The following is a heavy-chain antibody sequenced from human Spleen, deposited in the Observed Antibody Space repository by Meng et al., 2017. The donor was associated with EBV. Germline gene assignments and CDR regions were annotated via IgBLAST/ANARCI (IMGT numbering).Heavy chain of an antibody. J-gene: IGHJ4*02. D-gene: IGHD4-17*01. CDR1: GFSLTTSGVG. V-gene: IGHV2-5*02. CDR2: IFWDDE. CDR3: THSRRGTYGDYTHDY. Sequence: HIPLKASGPSLWKPTQTLTLTCNFPGFSLTTSGVGVGWIRQPPGKALEWLALIFWDDERYSPSLKNRLTITKDTSKNHVVLTMTNMDPVDTATYYCTHSRRGTYGDYTHDYWGQGTLVTVSS.